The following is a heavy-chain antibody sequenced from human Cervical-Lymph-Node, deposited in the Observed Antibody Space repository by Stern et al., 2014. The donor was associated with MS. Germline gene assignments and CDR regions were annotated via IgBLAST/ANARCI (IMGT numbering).Heavy chain of an antibody. CDR3: ARLSTAVDF. CDR1: GGSISSRY. Sequence: VQLVESGPGLVKPSETLSLTCAVSGGSISSRYWGWIRQPPGKGLEWIGLISHSGDTKYNPSLKSRVTISLRQTKNQFPLKVPSVTAADTAVYYCARLSTAVDFWGQGTLVTVSS. CDR2: ISHSGDT. J-gene: IGHJ4*02. V-gene: IGHV4-59*08.